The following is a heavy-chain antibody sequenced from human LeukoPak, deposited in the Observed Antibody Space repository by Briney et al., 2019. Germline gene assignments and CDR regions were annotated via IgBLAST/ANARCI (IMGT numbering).Heavy chain of an antibody. J-gene: IGHJ4*02. CDR1: GFTFSNYW. CDR2: IKQDGREK. CDR3: AREGYSYLVYYFDY. Sequence: GGSLRLSCAASGFTFSNYWMSWVRQAPGKGLEWVANIKQDGREKYYVDSVKGRFTISRDNAKNSLYLQMNSLRAEDTAVYYCAREGYSYLVYYFDYWGQGTPVTVSS. V-gene: IGHV3-7*01. D-gene: IGHD5-18*01.